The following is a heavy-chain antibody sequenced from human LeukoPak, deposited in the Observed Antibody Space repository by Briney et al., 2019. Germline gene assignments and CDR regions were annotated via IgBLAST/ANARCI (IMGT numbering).Heavy chain of an antibody. CDR3: ARGLKKITPNDYYGMDV. V-gene: IGHV3-48*02. Sequence: PGGSLRLSCAASGFTFSSYSMNWVRQAPGKGLEWVSYISSSSSTIYYADSVKGRSTISRDNAKNSLYLQMNSLRDEDTAVCYCARGLKKITPNDYYGMDVWGQGTTVTVSS. CDR1: GFTFSSYS. J-gene: IGHJ6*02. CDR2: ISSSSSTI. D-gene: IGHD1-20*01.